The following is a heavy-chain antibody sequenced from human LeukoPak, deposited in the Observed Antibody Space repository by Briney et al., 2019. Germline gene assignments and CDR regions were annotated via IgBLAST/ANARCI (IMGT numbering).Heavy chain of an antibody. CDR3: ARGGRYYDSSGYDFDY. Sequence: GGSLRLSCAASGFTFSSYSMNWVRQAPGKGLEWVSSISSSSSYIYYADSVKGRFTISRDNAKNSLYLQMNSLRAEDTAVYYCARGGRYYDSSGYDFDYWGQGTLVTVSS. CDR2: ISSSSSYI. CDR1: GFTFSSYS. J-gene: IGHJ4*02. D-gene: IGHD3-22*01. V-gene: IGHV3-21*01.